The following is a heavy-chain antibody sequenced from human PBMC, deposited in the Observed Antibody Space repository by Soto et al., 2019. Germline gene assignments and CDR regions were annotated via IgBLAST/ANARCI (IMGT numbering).Heavy chain of an antibody. V-gene: IGHV4-59*12. Sequence: SETLSLTCTVSGDSISSYYWSWIRQPPGKGLEWIGYIFHTGSTNYNPSLKSRVSISIDTSKNQVSLKLTSVTAADTAVYYCANGGRNWGQGSLVTVSS. CDR1: GDSISSYY. D-gene: IGHD2-8*01. CDR3: ANGGRN. J-gene: IGHJ4*02. CDR2: IFHTGST.